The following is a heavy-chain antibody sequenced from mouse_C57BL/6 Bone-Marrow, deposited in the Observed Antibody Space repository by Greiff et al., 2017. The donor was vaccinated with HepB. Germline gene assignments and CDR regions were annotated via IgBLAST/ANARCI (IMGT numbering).Heavy chain of an antibody. Sequence: EVQLQQSGPVLVKPGASVKMSCKASGYTFTDYYMNWVKQSHGKSLEWIGVINPYNGGTSYNQKFKGKATLTVDKSSSTAYMELNSLTSEDSAVYYCARKDYSNWDAMDYWGQGTSVTVSS. CDR1: GYTFTDYY. CDR3: ARKDYSNWDAMDY. D-gene: IGHD2-5*01. J-gene: IGHJ4*01. CDR2: INPYNGGT. V-gene: IGHV1-19*01.